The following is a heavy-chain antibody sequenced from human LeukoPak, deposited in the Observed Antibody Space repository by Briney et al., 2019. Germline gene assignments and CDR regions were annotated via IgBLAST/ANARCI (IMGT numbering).Heavy chain of an antibody. D-gene: IGHD3-22*01. Sequence: GGSLRLSCAASGFTFSSYAMTWVRQAPGKGLEWVSVISGSGGTTYYADSVKGRFTISRDNSKNSLFLQMNGLRAEDTAVYYCARAGHVITMIVVLDAFDIWGQGTMVTVSS. J-gene: IGHJ3*02. CDR1: GFTFSSYA. CDR2: ISGSGGTT. V-gene: IGHV3-23*01. CDR3: ARAGHVITMIVVLDAFDI.